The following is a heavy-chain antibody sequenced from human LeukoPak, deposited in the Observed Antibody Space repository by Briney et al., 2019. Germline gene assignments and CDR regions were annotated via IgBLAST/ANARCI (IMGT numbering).Heavy chain of an antibody. V-gene: IGHV4-59*11. CDR2: IYYSGST. CDR3: ARGGYSGYDFVGSFDY. Sequence: SETLSLTCTVSGGSISSHYWSWIRQPPGKGPEWIGYIYYSGSTNYNPSLKSRVTISVDTSKNQFSLKLSSVTAADTAVYYCARGGYSGYDFVGSFDYWGQGTLVTVSS. J-gene: IGHJ4*02. CDR1: GGSISSHY. D-gene: IGHD5-12*01.